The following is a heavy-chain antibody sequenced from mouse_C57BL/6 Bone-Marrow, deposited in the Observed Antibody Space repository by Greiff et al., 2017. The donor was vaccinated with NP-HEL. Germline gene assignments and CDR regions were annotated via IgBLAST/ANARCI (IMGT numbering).Heavy chain of an antibody. Sequence: EVQLVESGGGLVKPGGSLKLSCAASGFTFSSYAMSWVRQTPEKRLEWVATISDGGSYTYYPDNVKGRFTISRDNAKNNLYLQMSHLKSEDTAMYYCARAVADWFAYWGQGTLVTVSA. CDR3: ARAVADWFAY. CDR1: GFTFSSYA. V-gene: IGHV5-4*01. J-gene: IGHJ3*01. D-gene: IGHD1-1*01. CDR2: ISDGGSYT.